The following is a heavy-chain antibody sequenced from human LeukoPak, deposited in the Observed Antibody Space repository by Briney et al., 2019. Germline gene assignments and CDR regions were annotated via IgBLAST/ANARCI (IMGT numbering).Heavy chain of an antibody. CDR1: GFTFSSYW. Sequence: GGSLRLSCAASGFTFSSYWMSWVRQAPGKGLEWVANIKQDGSEKYYVDSVKGRFTISRDNAKNSLYLQMNSLRAEDTAVYYCARIFIGDYGDYQFDYWGQGTLVTVSS. D-gene: IGHD4-17*01. V-gene: IGHV3-7*01. CDR3: ARIFIGDYGDYQFDY. J-gene: IGHJ4*02. CDR2: IKQDGSEK.